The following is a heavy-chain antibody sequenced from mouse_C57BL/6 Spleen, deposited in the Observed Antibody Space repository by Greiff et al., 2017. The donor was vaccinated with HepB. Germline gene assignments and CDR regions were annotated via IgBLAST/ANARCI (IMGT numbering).Heavy chain of an antibody. CDR1: GYTFTSYW. J-gene: IGHJ4*01. Sequence: VQLQQPGAELVMPGASVKLSCKASGYTFTSYWMRWVKQRPGQGLEWIGEIDPSDSYTNYNQKFKGKSTLTVDKSSSTAYMQLSSLTSEDSAVYYCARPYYYGSSYYAMDYWGQGTSVTVSS. CDR3: ARPYYYGSSYYAMDY. CDR2: IDPSDSYT. V-gene: IGHV1-69*01. D-gene: IGHD1-1*01.